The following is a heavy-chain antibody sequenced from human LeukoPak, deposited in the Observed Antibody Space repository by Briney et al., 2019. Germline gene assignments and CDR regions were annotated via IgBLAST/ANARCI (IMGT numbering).Heavy chain of an antibody. V-gene: IGHV1-2*02. Sequence: ASVKVSCKASGYTFTGYYIHWVRQAPGQGLEWMGWINPNSGGTNYAQKFQGRVTMTRDTSIRTAYMELSRLRSDDTAVFYCATNPMAPYYDFWSGAGYYFDYWGQGALVTVSS. CDR3: ATNPMAPYYDFWSGAGYYFDY. CDR2: INPNSGGT. D-gene: IGHD3-3*01. CDR1: GYTFTGYY. J-gene: IGHJ4*02.